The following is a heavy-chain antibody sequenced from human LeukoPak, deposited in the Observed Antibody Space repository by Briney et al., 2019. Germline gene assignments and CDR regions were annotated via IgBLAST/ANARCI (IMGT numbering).Heavy chain of an antibody. D-gene: IGHD6-13*01. CDR1: GGSISSSTYY. V-gene: IGHV4-39*07. CDR2: IYYGGST. Sequence: SETLSLTCTVSGGSISSSTYYWGWIRQPPGKGLEWIGSIYYGGSTNYNPPLKSRVTISVDTSKDQFSLKLSSVTAADTAVYYCARATYRIAAAVFFDYWGQGTLVTVSS. J-gene: IGHJ4*02. CDR3: ARATYRIAAAVFFDY.